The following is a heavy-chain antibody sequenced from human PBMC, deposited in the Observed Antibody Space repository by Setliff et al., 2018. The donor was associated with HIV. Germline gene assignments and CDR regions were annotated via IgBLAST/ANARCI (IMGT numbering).Heavy chain of an antibody. D-gene: IGHD3-10*01. CDR2: ISNSSRYY. Sequence: PGGSLRLSCSASGFLFNRYSLNWVRQVPGRGPEWVASISNSSRYYWVKARYGDSVRGRFTISGDYAKNPVYLQMNSLRVEDSAVYYCAREVLRGGDDAFGLWGRGTVVTVSS. CDR3: AREVLRGGDDAFGL. J-gene: IGHJ3*01. CDR1: GFLFNRYS. V-gene: IGHV3-21*01.